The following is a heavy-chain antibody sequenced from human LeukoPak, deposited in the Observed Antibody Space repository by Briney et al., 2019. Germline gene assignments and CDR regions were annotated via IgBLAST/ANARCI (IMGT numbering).Heavy chain of an antibody. D-gene: IGHD4-17*01. CDR1: GFTFSSYW. CDR2: IKQDGSEK. V-gene: IGHV3-7*01. CDR3: ARASSRGDYWLDS. J-gene: IGHJ5*01. Sequence: GGSLRLSCAASGFTFSSYWMSWVRQAPGKGLEWVANIKQDGSEKYYVDSVKGRFTISRDNAKNSLYLQMNSLRAEDTAVYYCARASSRGDYWLDSWGQGTLVTVSS.